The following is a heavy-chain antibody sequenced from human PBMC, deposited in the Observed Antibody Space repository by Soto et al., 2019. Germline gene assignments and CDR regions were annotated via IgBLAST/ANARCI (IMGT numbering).Heavy chain of an antibody. CDR3: ARDKGGPGY. CDR2: ISYDGSNK. Sequence: PGGSLRLSCAASGFTFSSYAMHWVRQAPGKGLEWVAVISYDGSNKYYADSVKGRFTISRDNSKNTLYLQMNSLRAEDTAVYYCARDKGGPGYWGQGTLVTVSS. D-gene: IGHD2-15*01. V-gene: IGHV3-30-3*01. CDR1: GFTFSSYA. J-gene: IGHJ4*02.